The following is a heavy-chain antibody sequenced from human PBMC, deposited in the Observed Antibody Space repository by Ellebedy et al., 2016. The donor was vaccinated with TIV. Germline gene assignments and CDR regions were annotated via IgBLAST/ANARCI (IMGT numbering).Heavy chain of an antibody. J-gene: IGHJ3*02. CDR2: ISAYSNDT. Sequence: AASVKVSCKASGVTFSSYGITWARQAPGQGLEWMGWISAYSNDTAYAQEFQGRVTMTTDTSTSTAYMELRSLTSDDTGLYYCARKGARWLQFVDAFDIWGQGTMVTVSS. CDR1: GVTFSSYG. D-gene: IGHD5-24*01. CDR3: ARKGARWLQFVDAFDI. V-gene: IGHV1-18*01.